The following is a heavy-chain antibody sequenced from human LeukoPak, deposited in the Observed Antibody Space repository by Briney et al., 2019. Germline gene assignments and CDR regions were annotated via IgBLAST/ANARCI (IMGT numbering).Heavy chain of an antibody. V-gene: IGHV3-7*01. Sequence: GGSLRLSCATSGFTFSSYWMSWVRQAPGKGLEWVANIKQDGSEKYYVDSVKGRFTISRDNAKNSLYLQMNSLRAEDTAVYYCARYRRDGYNCYFDYWGQGTLVTVSS. J-gene: IGHJ4*02. CDR3: ARYRRDGYNCYFDY. CDR2: IKQDGSEK. D-gene: IGHD5-24*01. CDR1: GFTFSSYW.